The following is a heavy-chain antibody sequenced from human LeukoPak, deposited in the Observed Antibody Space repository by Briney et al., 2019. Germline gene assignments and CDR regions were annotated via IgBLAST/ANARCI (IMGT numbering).Heavy chain of an antibody. V-gene: IGHV4-34*01. CDR3: ARASSSGWFSFDY. Sequence: PSETLSLTCAVYGGSFSGYYWSWIRQPPGKGLEWIGEINHSGSTNYNPSLKSRVTISVDTSKNQFSLKLSSVTAADTAVYYCARASSSGWFSFDYWGQGTLVTVSS. D-gene: IGHD6-19*01. CDR1: GGSFSGYY. CDR2: INHSGST. J-gene: IGHJ4*02.